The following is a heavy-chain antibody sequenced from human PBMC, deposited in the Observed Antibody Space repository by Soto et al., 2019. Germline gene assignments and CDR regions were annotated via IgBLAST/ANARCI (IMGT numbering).Heavy chain of an antibody. CDR1: GGSISSSSYY. CDR3: ARHVNFWSGYFGY. Sequence: PSETLSLTCTVSGGSISSSSYYWGWIRQPPGKGLEWIGSVYYSGSTYYNPSLKSRVTISVDTSKNQFSLKLSSVTAADTAVYYCARHVNFWSGYFGYWGQGTLVTVSS. J-gene: IGHJ4*02. V-gene: IGHV4-39*01. CDR2: VYYSGST. D-gene: IGHD3-3*01.